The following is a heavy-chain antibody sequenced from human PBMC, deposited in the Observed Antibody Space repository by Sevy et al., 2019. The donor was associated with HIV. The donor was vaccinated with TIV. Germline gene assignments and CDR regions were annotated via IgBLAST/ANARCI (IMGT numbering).Heavy chain of an antibody. D-gene: IGHD1-26*01. CDR3: AREDEWELPAFDI. V-gene: IGHV3-11*01. Sequence: GGSLRLSCVASGFTFSDYYMSWIRQAPGKGLEWVSYISSSGSTIYYADSVKGRFTISRDNAKNSLYLQMNSLRAEDTAVYYCAREDEWELPAFDIWGQGTMVTVSS. CDR2: ISSSGSTI. CDR1: GFTFSDYY. J-gene: IGHJ3*02.